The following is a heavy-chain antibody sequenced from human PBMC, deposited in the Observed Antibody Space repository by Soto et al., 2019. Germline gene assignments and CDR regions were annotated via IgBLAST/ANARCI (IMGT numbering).Heavy chain of an antibody. V-gene: IGHV4-34*01. CDR3: ARERIADWVVDY. J-gene: IGHJ4*02. CDR1: GGSFSGYY. CDR2: INHSGST. Sequence: SETLSLTCAVYGGSFSGYYWSWIRQPPGKGLEWIGEINHSGSTNYNPSLKSRITISVDTSKNQFSLKLSSVTAADTAVYYCARERIADWVVDYWGQGTLVTVSS. D-gene: IGHD2-15*01.